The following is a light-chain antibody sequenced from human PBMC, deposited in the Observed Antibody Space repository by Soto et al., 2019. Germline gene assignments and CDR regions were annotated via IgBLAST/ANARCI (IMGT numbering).Light chain of an antibody. J-gene: IGKJ4*01. CDR1: HSISTY. CDR3: QQSYSTRLS. Sequence: IELPQSPSSLSASVGDRVTITCLASHSISTYLNWYQQKGGKAPKLLIHGASSLQSGVPLRFSATGSGTDFSLTIMSLQPEDFATYYCQQSYSTRLSFGGGTKVHIK. CDR2: GAS. V-gene: IGKV1-39*01.